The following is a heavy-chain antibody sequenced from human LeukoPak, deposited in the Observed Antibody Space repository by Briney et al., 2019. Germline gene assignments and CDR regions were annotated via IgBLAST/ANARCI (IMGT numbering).Heavy chain of an antibody. CDR2: INAGNGNT. CDR1: GCIFTSYA. CDR3: ARTPDGDKFDY. Sequence: ASVKVSCKASGCIFTSYAMHWVRQAPGQRLEWMGWINAGNGNTKYSQKFQGRVTITRDTSASTAYMELSSLRSEDTAVYYCARTPDGDKFDYWGQGTLVTVSS. J-gene: IGHJ4*02. V-gene: IGHV1-3*01. D-gene: IGHD4-17*01.